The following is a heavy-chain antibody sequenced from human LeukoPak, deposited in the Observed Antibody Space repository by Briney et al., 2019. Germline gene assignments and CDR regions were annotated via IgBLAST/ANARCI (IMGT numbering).Heavy chain of an antibody. J-gene: IGHJ4*02. D-gene: IGHD6-19*01. V-gene: IGHV1-2*02. CDR2: INPNSGGT. Sequence: ASVTVSCKASGYTLTGYYMHWVRQAPGQGLEWMGWINPNSGGTNSAQKFQGRVTMTRDTSISTAYMELSRLRSDDTAVYYCARVGSDSSGWRRFDYWGQGTLVTVSS. CDR1: GYTLTGYY. CDR3: ARVGSDSSGWRRFDY.